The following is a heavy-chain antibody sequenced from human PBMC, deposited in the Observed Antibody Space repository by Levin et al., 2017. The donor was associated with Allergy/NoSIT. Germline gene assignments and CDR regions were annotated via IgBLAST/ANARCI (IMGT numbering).Heavy chain of an antibody. D-gene: IGHD1-1*01. V-gene: IGHV1-24*01. CDR1: GYIVTELS. Sequence: ASVKVSCKASGYIVTELSIHWVRQAPGKGLEWMGGYDREDGDTVYAQKFQGRVFMTEDTSTNAAYMEVTSLRSEDTAMYYCATALPGMERWAFNIWGQGTMVTVS. CDR3: ATALPGMERWAFNI. CDR2: YDREDGDT. J-gene: IGHJ3*02.